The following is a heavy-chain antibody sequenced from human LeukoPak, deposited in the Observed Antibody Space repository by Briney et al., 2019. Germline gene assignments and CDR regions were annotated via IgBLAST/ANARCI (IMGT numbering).Heavy chain of an antibody. CDR2: IYPGDSDT. D-gene: IGHD3-22*01. V-gene: IGHV5-51*01. CDR3: ARIYDSSGYYSSYGMDV. CDR1: GYSFTSYW. J-gene: IGHJ6*02. Sequence: GESLKTSCKGSGYSFTSYWIGWVRQMPGKGLEWMGIIYPGDSDTRYSPSFQGQVTISADKSIGTAYLQWSSLKASDTAMYYCARIYDSSGYYSSYGMDVWGQGTTVTVSS.